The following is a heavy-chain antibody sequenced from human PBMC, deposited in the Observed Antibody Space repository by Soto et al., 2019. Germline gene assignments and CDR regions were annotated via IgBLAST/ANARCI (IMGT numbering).Heavy chain of an antibody. CDR2: IAYDGINT. CDR3: ARVTPGNNLYYFSGLDV. D-gene: IGHD1-1*01. Sequence: GGSLRLSCVASGFNLGTYAIHWVRQAPGKGLQWVALIAYDGINTYYADSVKGRFTISRDNSKNTLHLQMNSLRPEDTGVYFCARVTPGNNLYYFSGLDVWGQGTSVTVSS. V-gene: IGHV3-30-3*01. J-gene: IGHJ6*02. CDR1: GFNLGTYA.